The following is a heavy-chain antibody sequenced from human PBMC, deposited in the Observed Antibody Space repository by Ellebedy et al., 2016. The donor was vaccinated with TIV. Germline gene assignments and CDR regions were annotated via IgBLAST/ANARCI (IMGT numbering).Heavy chain of an antibody. J-gene: IGHJ6*02. V-gene: IGHV1-69*13. D-gene: IGHD2-2*02. CDR2: IIPIFGTA. CDR3: ARRGRPIVVVPAAITPMVYYYYGMDV. Sequence: SVKVSXXASGGTFSSYAISWVRQAPGQGLEWMGGIIPIFGTANYAQKFQGRVTITADESTSTAYMELSSLRSEDTAVYYCARRGRPIVVVPAAITPMVYYYYGMDVWGQGTTVTVSS. CDR1: GGTFSSYA.